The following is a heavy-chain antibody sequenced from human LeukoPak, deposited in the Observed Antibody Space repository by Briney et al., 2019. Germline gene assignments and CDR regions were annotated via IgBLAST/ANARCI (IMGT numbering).Heavy chain of an antibody. CDR1: GYSFSNYW. V-gene: IGHV5-51*01. D-gene: IGHD2-2*02. CDR2: IYPGDSDT. CDR3: ARQPYCSSTSCYRLGYYFDY. Sequence: GASLQISCKGSGYSFSNYWIGWVRQLPGKGLEWMGIIYPGDSDTRYSPSFQGQVTISADKSISTAYLQWSSLKASDTAMFYCARQPYCSSTSCYRLGYYFDYWGQGTLVTVSS. J-gene: IGHJ4*02.